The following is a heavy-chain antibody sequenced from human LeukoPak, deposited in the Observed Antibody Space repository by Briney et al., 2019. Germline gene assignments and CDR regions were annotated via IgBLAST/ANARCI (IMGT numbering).Heavy chain of an antibody. CDR3: ARGETSYSSSSYPLYYYYMDV. J-gene: IGHJ6*03. Sequence: GASVKVSCKASGYTFTSYDINWVRQATGQGLEWMGWMNPNSGNTGYAQKFQGRVTITRNTSISTAYMELSSLRSEDTAVYYCARGETSYSSSSYPLYYYYMDVWGKGTTVTVSS. D-gene: IGHD6-6*01. V-gene: IGHV1-8*03. CDR1: GYTFTSYD. CDR2: MNPNSGNT.